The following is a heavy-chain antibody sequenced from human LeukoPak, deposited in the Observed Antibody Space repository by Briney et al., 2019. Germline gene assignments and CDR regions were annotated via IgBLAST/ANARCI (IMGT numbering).Heavy chain of an antibody. D-gene: IGHD1-26*01. J-gene: IGHJ4*02. CDR1: GYSFTNSW. V-gene: IGHV5-51*01. CDR2: VYPADSDT. CDR3: ARYSGTYSKSFDY. Sequence: GESLKISCKGSGYSFTNSWIGWVRQMTGKGLEWMGIVYPADSDTRYSPSFHGQVTISADKSITTAYLQWSSLKASDTAMYYCARYSGTYSKSFDYWGQGTLVTVSS.